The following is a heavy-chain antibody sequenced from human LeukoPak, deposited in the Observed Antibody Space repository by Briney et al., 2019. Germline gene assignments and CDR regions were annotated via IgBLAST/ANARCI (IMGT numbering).Heavy chain of an antibody. CDR2: IRYDGSNK. CDR1: GFTFSSYG. CDR3: AKDDSTGYSYGYCGY. Sequence: PGGSLRLSCAASGFTFSSYGMHWVRQAPGKGLEWVAFIRYDGSNKYYADSVKGRFTISRDNSKNTLYLQMNSLRAEDTAVYYCAKDDSTGYSYGYCGYWGQGTLVTVSS. J-gene: IGHJ4*02. V-gene: IGHV3-30*02. D-gene: IGHD5-18*01.